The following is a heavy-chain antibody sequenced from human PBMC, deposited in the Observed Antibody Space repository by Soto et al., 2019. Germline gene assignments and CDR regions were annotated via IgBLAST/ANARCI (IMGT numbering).Heavy chain of an antibody. D-gene: IGHD6-19*01. V-gene: IGHV4-34*01. CDR1: GGSFSGYC. J-gene: IGHJ6*02. Sequence: SETLSLTCAVYGGSFSGYCWSWIRQPPGKGLEWIGEINHSGSTNYNPSLKSRVTISVDTSKNQFSLKLSSVTAADTAVYYCARGPVYSSGWYGGMDVWGQGTTVTVSS. CDR3: ARGPVYSSGWYGGMDV. CDR2: INHSGST.